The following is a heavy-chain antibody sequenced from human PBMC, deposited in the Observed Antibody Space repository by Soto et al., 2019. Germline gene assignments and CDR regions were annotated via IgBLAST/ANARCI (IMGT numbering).Heavy chain of an antibody. CDR1: GGSISSGDYY. Sequence: TSETLSLTCTVSGGSISSGDYYWSWIRQPPGKGLEWIGYIYYSGSTYYNPSLKSRVTISVDTSKNQFSLKLSSVTAADTAVYYCASCITIFYGMDVWGQGTTVTVSS. CDR2: IYYSGST. J-gene: IGHJ6*02. CDR3: ASCITIFYGMDV. D-gene: IGHD3-3*01. V-gene: IGHV4-30-4*01.